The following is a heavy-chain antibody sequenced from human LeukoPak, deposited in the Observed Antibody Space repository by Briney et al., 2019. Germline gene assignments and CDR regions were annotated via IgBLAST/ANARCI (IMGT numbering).Heavy chain of an antibody. J-gene: IGHJ5*02. CDR1: GFTISSHG. CDR2: ISYHGSAK. Sequence: GGSLRLSCVVSGFTISSHGMHWVRQAPGKGLEWVAMISYHGSAKYYGDSVQGRFTISRDISKNTLYLQMDSLRPEDTAVYYCAKDWGSSGWYNYFDPWGQGTLVTASS. D-gene: IGHD6-19*01. V-gene: IGHV3-30*18. CDR3: AKDWGSSGWYNYFDP.